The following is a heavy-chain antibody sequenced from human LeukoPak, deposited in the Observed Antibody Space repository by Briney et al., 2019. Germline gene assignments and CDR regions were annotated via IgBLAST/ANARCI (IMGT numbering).Heavy chain of an antibody. Sequence: GESLKISCKGSGYSFTSYWIGWVRQMPGKGLEWMGIIYPGDSDTRYSPSFQGQVTISADKSISTAYLQWSSLKASDTAMYYCASLRLVYFGLDYFDYWGQGTLVTVSS. V-gene: IGHV5-51*01. CDR2: IYPGDSDT. CDR1: GYSFTSYW. D-gene: IGHD3-9*01. CDR3: ASLRLVYFGLDYFDY. J-gene: IGHJ4*02.